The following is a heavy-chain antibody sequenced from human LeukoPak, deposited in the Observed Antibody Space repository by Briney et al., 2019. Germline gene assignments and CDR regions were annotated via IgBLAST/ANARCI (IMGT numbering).Heavy chain of an antibody. J-gene: IGHJ4*02. Sequence: GGSLRLSCAASGFTFSTYVMSWVRQAPEKGLEWVSGISGSGDNTYYADSVKGRFTISRDNSKNTLYLQMNSLRAEDTAVYYCAKGSGYDTDFDYWGQGTLVSVSS. CDR3: AKGSGYDTDFDY. V-gene: IGHV3-23*01. CDR2: ISGSGDNT. CDR1: GFTFSTYV. D-gene: IGHD5-12*01.